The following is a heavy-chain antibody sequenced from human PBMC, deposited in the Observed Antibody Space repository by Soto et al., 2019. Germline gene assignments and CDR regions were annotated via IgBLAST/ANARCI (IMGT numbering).Heavy chain of an antibody. CDR3: ARGRGARGSTSCYDY. CDR2: IKQDGSEK. V-gene: IGHV3-7*03. CDR1: GFTFSSYW. D-gene: IGHD2-2*01. Sequence: EVQLVESGGGLVQPGGSLRLSCAASGFTFSSYWMSWVRQAPGKGLEWVANIKQDGSEKYYVGSVKGRFTISRDNAKNSLYLKMNSLRAEDTAVYYCARGRGARGSTSCYDYWGQGTLVTVSS. J-gene: IGHJ4*02.